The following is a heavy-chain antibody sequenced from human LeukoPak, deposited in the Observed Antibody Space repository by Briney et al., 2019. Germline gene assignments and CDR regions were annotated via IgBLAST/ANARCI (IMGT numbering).Heavy chain of an antibody. CDR3: ARSSPPNIAVASSKDYYYYYGMDV. Sequence: PGWSLRLSCAASGFTFSSYEMNWVRQAPGKGLEWVSYISCRGSTLYYADSVQGRFTISSDNAKNSLYLQMNRLRAEDTAVYYCARSSPPNIAVASSKDYYYYYGMDVWGQGTTVTVSS. V-gene: IGHV3-48*03. CDR1: GFTFSSYE. D-gene: IGHD6-19*01. CDR2: ISCRGSTL. J-gene: IGHJ6*02.